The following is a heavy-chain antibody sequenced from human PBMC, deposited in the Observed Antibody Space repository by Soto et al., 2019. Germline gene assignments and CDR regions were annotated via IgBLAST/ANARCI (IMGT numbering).Heavy chain of an antibody. V-gene: IGHV1-69*01. CDR3: AGDSGHYCSSTSCYYAFDI. J-gene: IGHJ3*02. D-gene: IGHD2-2*01. CDR2: IIPIFGTA. CDR1: GGTFSSYA. Sequence: QVQLVQSGAEVKKPGSSVKVSCKASGGTFSSYAISWVRQAPGQGLEWMGGIIPIFGTANYAQKFQGRVTITADESTSTAYMELSSLRSEDTAVYYCAGDSGHYCSSTSCYYAFDIGGQGTMVTFSS.